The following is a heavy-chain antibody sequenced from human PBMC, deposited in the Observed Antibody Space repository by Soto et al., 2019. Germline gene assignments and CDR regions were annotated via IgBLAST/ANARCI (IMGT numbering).Heavy chain of an antibody. CDR1: GYTFTSYA. J-gene: IGHJ4*02. D-gene: IGHD3-16*02. V-gene: IGHV1-3*01. Sequence: QVQLVQSGAEVKKPGASVKVSCKASGYTFTSYAMHWVRQAPGQRLEWMGWINAGNGNTKYSQKFQGRVTITRDTSASTAYMELSSLRSEDTAVYYCARGPRVTFGGVIVMNFDYWGQGTLVTVSS. CDR3: ARGPRVTFGGVIVMNFDY. CDR2: INAGNGNT.